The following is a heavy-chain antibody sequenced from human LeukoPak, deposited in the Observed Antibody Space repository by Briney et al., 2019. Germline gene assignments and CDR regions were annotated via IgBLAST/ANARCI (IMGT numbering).Heavy chain of an antibody. CDR1: GGSLSSHY. V-gene: IGHV4-59*11. CDR2: LLDSVNT. CDR3: ATIKRGSIYGYFDF. D-gene: IGHD5-18*01. Sequence: PSETLSLTCTVSGGSLSSHYWSWIRQPPGKGREWIAYLLDSVNTKDNPSLNSRLTLSADTSKNQFALRLSSVTAADTAVYYCATIKRGSIYGYFDFWGQGIKVTVSS. J-gene: IGHJ4*02.